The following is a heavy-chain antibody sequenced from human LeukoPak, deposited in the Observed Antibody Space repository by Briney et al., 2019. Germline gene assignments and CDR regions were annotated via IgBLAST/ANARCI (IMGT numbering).Heavy chain of an antibody. V-gene: IGHV4-28*03. CDR2: IYYSGST. CDR3: ARVMDYYYYYMDV. D-gene: IGHD3-10*01. CDR1: GYSISSSNW. Sequence: TSETLSLTCAVSGYSISSSNWWGWIRQPPGKGLEWIGYIYYSGSTNYNPSLKSRVTISVDTSKKEFSLKLSSVTAADTAVYYCARVMDYYYYYMDVWGKGTTVTVSS. J-gene: IGHJ6*03.